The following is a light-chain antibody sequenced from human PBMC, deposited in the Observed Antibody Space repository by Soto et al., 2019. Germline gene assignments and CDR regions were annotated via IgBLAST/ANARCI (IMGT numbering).Light chain of an antibody. V-gene: IGLV4-69*01. CDR2: LNSDGSH. CDR3: QTWGTAIHDVV. Sequence: QLVLTQSPSASASLGASVKLTCTLSGGHSTYAIAWHRKQPEKGPRYLMKLNSDGSHNKGDGIPDRFSGSSSGADRFLTISSLQSDDEADYYCQTWGTAIHDVVFGGGTKVTVL. J-gene: IGLJ2*01. CDR1: GGHSTYA.